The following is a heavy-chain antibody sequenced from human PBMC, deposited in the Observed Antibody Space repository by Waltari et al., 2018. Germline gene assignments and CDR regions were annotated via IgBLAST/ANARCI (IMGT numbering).Heavy chain of an antibody. CDR1: GLNFRDHY. CDR3: GRWTSGSPDV. J-gene: IGHJ4*02. V-gene: IGHV3-72*01. Sequence: VHLVESGGCLVQPGGSLSLSCAASGLNFRDHYMDWVRQAPGKGLEWVGPTKNKRNGYTTEYAASVRGRFTISRDESENSVYLQMNSLKTEDTAVYFCGRWTSGSPDVWGQGTLVTVSS. CDR2: TKNKRNGYTT. D-gene: IGHD1-26*01.